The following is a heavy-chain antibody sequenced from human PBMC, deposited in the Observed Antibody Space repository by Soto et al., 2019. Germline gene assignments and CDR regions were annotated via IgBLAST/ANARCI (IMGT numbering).Heavy chain of an antibody. CDR3: AKSDDYGDYGGIR. V-gene: IGHV3-23*01. Sequence: PGGSLRLSCAASVFTFSSYAMSWVRQAPGKGLEWVSAISGSGGSTYYADSVKGRFTISRDNSKNTLYLQMNSLRAEDTAVYYCAKSDDYGDYGGIRWGQGTLVTVSS. D-gene: IGHD4-17*01. CDR2: ISGSGGST. CDR1: VFTFSSYA. J-gene: IGHJ4*02.